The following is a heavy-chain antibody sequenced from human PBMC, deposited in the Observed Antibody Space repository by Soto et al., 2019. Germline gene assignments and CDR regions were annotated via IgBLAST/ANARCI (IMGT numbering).Heavy chain of an antibody. CDR3: ARVYSSSSDARAFDI. Sequence: GGSLTLSRTASGFAVSSNYLSWVRQAPGKGLEWVSVIYSGGSTYYADSVKGRFTISRDNSKNTLYLQMNSLRAEDTAVYYCARVYSSSSDARAFDIWAKGQWSPSPQ. J-gene: IGHJ3*02. D-gene: IGHD6-6*01. CDR2: IYSGGST. V-gene: IGHV3-66*01. CDR1: GFAVSSNY.